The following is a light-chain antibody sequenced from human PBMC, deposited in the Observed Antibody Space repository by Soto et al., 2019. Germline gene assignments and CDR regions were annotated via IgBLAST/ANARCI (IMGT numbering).Light chain of an antibody. J-gene: IGLJ1*01. CDR2: DVT. V-gene: IGLV2-14*01. CDR3: SSYTTNTTPYV. CDR1: NSDVGGYNS. Sequence: QPVLTQPASMSGSPGQSITISCTGTNSDVGGYNSVSWYQQHPGKAPKLMIYDVTNRPSGVSSRFSGSKSGNTASLTISGLQAEDEADYYCSSYTTNTTPYVFGTGTKVTVL.